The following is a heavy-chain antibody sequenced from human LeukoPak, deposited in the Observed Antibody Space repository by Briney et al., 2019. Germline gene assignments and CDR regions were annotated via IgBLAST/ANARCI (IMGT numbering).Heavy chain of an antibody. CDR2: IYHSGST. Sequence: SETLSLTCTVSGGSISSGGYYWSWIRQPPGKGLEWIGYIYHSGSTYYNPSLKSRVTISVDTSKNQFSLKLSSVTAADTAVYYCARGGDIRVVWGQGTTVTVSS. CDR1: GGSISSGGYY. CDR3: ARGGDIRVV. J-gene: IGHJ6*02. D-gene: IGHD3-16*02. V-gene: IGHV4-61*08.